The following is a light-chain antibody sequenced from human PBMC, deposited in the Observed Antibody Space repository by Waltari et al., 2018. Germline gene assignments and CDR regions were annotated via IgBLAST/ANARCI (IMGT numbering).Light chain of an antibody. Sequence: QSALTQPRSVSGSPGQSVTISCTGTSSDVGGYNYVSWYQQHPGRAPKLLIYDVDNRPSGVPDRFFGSKSGNTASLTISGLQADDESDFYCCSYAASVHWLFGGGTKVTVL. CDR2: DVD. CDR3: CSYAASVHWL. J-gene: IGLJ3*02. V-gene: IGLV2-11*01. CDR1: SSDVGGYNY.